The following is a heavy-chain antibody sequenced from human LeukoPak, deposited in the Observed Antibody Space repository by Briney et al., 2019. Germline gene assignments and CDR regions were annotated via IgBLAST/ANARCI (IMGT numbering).Heavy chain of an antibody. CDR2: IRHDGGNQ. V-gene: IGHV3-30*02. J-gene: IGHJ4*02. CDR1: GYDFTLYD. CDR3: AKVESFFYY. Sequence: GGSLRLSCAESGYDFTLYDMHWVRQAPGKGLEWVAFIRHDGGNQYYADSVKGRFTISRDNSKNTLYLQMNSLRAEDTAVYYCAKVESFFYYWGQGTLVTVSS.